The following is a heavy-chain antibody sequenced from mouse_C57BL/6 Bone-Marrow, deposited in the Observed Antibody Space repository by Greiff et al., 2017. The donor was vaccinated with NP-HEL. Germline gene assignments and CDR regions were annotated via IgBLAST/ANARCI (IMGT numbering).Heavy chain of an antibody. CDR2: IYPGSGST. CDR3: ARDYGSSHWYFDV. CDR1: GYTFTSYW. J-gene: IGHJ1*03. D-gene: IGHD1-1*01. Sequence: QVQLQQPGAELVKPGASVKMSCKAPGYTFTSYWITWVKQRPGQGLEWIGDIYPGSGSTNYNEKFKSKATLTVDTSSSTAYMQLSSLTSEDSAVYYCARDYGSSHWYFDVWGTGTTVTVSS. V-gene: IGHV1-55*01.